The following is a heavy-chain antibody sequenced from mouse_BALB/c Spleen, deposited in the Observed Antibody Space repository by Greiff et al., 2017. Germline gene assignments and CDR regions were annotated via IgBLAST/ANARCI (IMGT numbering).Heavy chain of an antibody. CDR3: ARYGSSYDYFDY. Sequence: QVQLQQPGAELVKPGASVKLSCKASGYTFTSYWMHWVKQRPGQGLEWIGEIDPSDSYTNYNQKFKGKATLTVDKSSSTAYMQLSSLTSEDSAVYYCARYGSSYDYFDYWGQGTTLTVSS. D-gene: IGHD1-1*01. CDR2: IDPSDSYT. V-gene: IGHV1-69*02. CDR1: GYTFTSYW. J-gene: IGHJ2*01.